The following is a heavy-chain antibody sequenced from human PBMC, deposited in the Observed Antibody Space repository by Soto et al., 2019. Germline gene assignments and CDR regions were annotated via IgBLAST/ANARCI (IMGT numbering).Heavy chain of an antibody. V-gene: IGHV4-59*06. CDR3: AREGDRYCSGGSCQNWFDP. J-gene: IGHJ5*02. Sequence: LALTCTVSGGSINYSYWTWIRQPPGKGLEWIGYIYYSGSTYYNPSLKSRVTISVDTSKNQFSLKLSSVTAADTAVYYCAREGDRYCSGGSCQNWFDPWGQGTLVTVSS. CDR2: IYYSGST. CDR1: GGSINYSY. D-gene: IGHD2-15*01.